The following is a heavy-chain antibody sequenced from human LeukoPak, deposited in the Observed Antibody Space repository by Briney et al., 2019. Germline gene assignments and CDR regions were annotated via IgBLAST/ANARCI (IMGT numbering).Heavy chain of an antibody. CDR1: GYTFTSYY. CDR2: INPNSGGT. J-gene: IGHJ3*02. Sequence: GASVKVSCKASGYTFTSYYMHWVRQAPGQGLEWMGWINPNSGGTNYAQRFQGRVTMTRDTSISTAYMELSRLRSDDTAVYYCARIPSDASFDIWGQGTTVTVSS. V-gene: IGHV1-2*02. CDR3: ARIPSDASFDI. D-gene: IGHD2-21*02.